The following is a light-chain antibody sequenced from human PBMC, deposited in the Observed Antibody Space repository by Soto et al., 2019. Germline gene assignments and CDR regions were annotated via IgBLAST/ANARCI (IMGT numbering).Light chain of an antibody. V-gene: IGLV1-44*01. CDR3: AAWDDSLNGGV. Sequence: QSALTQPPSASGTPGPRVTISCSGSSSNIGSNSVNWYQQLPGTAPKLLMYSSNQRPSGVPDRFSGSKSGTSASLAISGLQSEDEADYYCAAWDDSLNGGVFGGGTKLTVL. CDR2: SSN. CDR1: SSNIGSNS. J-gene: IGLJ3*02.